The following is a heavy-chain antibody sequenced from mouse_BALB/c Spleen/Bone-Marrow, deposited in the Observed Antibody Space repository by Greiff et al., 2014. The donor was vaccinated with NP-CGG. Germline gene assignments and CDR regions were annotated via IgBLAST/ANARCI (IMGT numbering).Heavy chain of an antibody. Sequence: EVHLVESGGDLVKPGGSLKLSCVASGFTFSSYGMSWVRQTPDKRLEWVATISSGGSSTYYPPSVKGRFTISRDNAKSTLYLKMSSRNSEDTAMYYCTRRPLQANSYFACWGQGTTLTVSS. CDR3: TRRPLQANSYFAC. D-gene: IGHD3-2*02. CDR1: GFTFSSYG. CDR2: ISSGGSST. V-gene: IGHV5-6*01. J-gene: IGHJ2*01.